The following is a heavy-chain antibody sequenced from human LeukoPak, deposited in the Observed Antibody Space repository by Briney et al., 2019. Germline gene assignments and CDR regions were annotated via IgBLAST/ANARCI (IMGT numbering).Heavy chain of an antibody. V-gene: IGHV1-3*01. CDR2: INAGNGNT. Sequence: ASVKVSCKASGYTFTSYAMHWVRQAPGQRLEWMGWINAGNGNTKYSQKFQGRVTMTRNTSISTAYMELSSLRSEDTAVYYCASIYGGNSGYYYYYGMDVWGQGTTVTVSS. J-gene: IGHJ6*02. D-gene: IGHD4-23*01. CDR1: GYTFTSYA. CDR3: ASIYGGNSGYYYYYGMDV.